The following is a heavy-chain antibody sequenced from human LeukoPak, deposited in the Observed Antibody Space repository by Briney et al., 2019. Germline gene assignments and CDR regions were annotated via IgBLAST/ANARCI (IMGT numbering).Heavy chain of an antibody. CDR1: GYTFTSYG. V-gene: IGHV1-18*04. CDR3: ARDLFGSGKGYYYGMDV. Sequence: GASVKVSCKAPGYTFTSYGISWVRQAPGQGLEWMGWISAYNGNTNYAQKLQGRVTMTTDTSTSTAYMELRSLRSDDTAVYYCARDLFGSGKGYYYGMDVWGQGTTVTVSS. J-gene: IGHJ6*02. D-gene: IGHD3-10*01. CDR2: ISAYNGNT.